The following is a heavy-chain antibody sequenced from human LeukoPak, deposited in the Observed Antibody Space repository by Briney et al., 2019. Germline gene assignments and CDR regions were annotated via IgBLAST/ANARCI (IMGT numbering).Heavy chain of an antibody. CDR1: GFTFSSCG. J-gene: IGHJ4*02. V-gene: IGHV3-33*01. CDR2: IWYDGSNK. CDR3: ATERITMVRGVIKGFDY. Sequence: PGRSLRLSCAASGFTFSSCGMHWVRQAPGKGLEWVAVIWYDGSNKYYADSVKGRFTISRDNSKNTLYLQMNSLRAEDTAVYYCATERITMVRGVIKGFDYWGQGTLVTVSS. D-gene: IGHD3-10*01.